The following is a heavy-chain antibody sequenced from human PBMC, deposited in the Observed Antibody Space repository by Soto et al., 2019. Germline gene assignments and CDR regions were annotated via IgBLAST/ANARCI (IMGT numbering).Heavy chain of an antibody. CDR3: ARTLASARQVDY. CDR2: MYHSGRT. V-gene: IGHV4-30-2*01. Sequence: SETLSLTCAVSGGSISSAGYSWSWIRQPPGKGLEWIGYMYHSGRTYYGDSVKGRVTISRDNSKNTLYLQMNSLRVEDTAVYYCARTLASARQVDYWGQGTLVTVSS. CDR1: GGSISSAGYS. J-gene: IGHJ4*02. D-gene: IGHD6-13*01.